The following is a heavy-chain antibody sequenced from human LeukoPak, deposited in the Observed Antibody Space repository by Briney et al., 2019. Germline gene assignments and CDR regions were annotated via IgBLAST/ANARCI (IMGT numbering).Heavy chain of an antibody. D-gene: IGHD3-10*01. V-gene: IGHV3-11*01. CDR2: IRSRDTTI. Sequence: GGSLRLSCAASGFTFSDYYMSWIRQAPGKGLEWVSYIRSRDTTIYYADSVKGRFTISRDNAKNSLYLQMNSLRAEDTAVYYCARDRNYYGSGSYYMDYCGQGTLVTVSS. J-gene: IGHJ4*02. CDR3: ARDRNYYGSGSYYMDY. CDR1: GFTFSDYY.